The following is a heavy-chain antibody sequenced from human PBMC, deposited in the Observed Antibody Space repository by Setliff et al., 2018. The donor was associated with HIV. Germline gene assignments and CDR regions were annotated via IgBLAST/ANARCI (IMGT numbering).Heavy chain of an antibody. Sequence: GGSLRLSCAASGFTFSNYGMHWVRQAPGKGLEWVAVVWYDGSNKYHTDSVKGRFTISRDNSKNTLYLLMNSLRAEDTAVYYCAKDSAEYCSSPSCPIPNWFDPWGQGTL. V-gene: IGHV3-33*06. J-gene: IGHJ5*02. D-gene: IGHD2-2*01. CDR2: VWYDGSNK. CDR1: GFTFSNYG. CDR3: AKDSAEYCSSPSCPIPNWFDP.